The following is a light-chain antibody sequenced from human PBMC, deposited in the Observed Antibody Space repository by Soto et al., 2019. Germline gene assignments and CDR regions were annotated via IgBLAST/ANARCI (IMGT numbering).Light chain of an antibody. CDR2: AAS. V-gene: IGKV1-12*01. CDR3: KQGDSFPFT. J-gene: IGKJ4*01. Sequence: DIPMTQSPSSVSASVGDRVTITCRASQDISRWVAWYQQKPGKAPKLLISAASSLQSGVPRRFSGSGSGTDFTLIISSLQPEDFATYFCKQGDSFPFTFGGGTKVEIK. CDR1: QDISRW.